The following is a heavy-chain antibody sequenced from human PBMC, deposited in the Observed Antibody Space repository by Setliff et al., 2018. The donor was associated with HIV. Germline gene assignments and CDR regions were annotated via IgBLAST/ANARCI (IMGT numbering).Heavy chain of an antibody. V-gene: IGHV1-2*02. CDR3: AGVSSQFSEWRKDYFEY. D-gene: IGHD3-3*01. Sequence: ASVKVSCKASGCSLTDFYIHWVRQAPGQGLEWMGWITPNSGGTEYAGKFQGRVTLTRDTSINTAYMEVTRLTSDDTAVYYCAGVSSQFSEWRKDYFEYWGRGSLVTVSS. J-gene: IGHJ4*02. CDR1: GCSLTDFY. CDR2: ITPNSGGT.